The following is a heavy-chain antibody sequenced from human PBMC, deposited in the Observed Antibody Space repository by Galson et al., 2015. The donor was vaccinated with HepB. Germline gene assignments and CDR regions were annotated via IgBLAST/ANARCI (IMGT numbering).Heavy chain of an antibody. CDR1: GFTFSLYP. CDR3: ARDHDYGAKTYYYYYYMDA. V-gene: IGHV3-30-3*01. Sequence: SRRLSCAASGFTFSLYPMPWVRQAPGKGLEWVAVISYDGNKKYYADSVKGRLTISIDNSKNTLYLQVSSLRGEDSAVYYCARDHDYGAKTYYYYYYMDAWGKGTTVIVSS. D-gene: IGHD4-17*01. CDR2: ISYDGNKK. J-gene: IGHJ6*03.